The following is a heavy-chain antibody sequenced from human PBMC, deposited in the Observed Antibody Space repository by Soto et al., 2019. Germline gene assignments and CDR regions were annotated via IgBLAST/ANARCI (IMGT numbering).Heavy chain of an antibody. D-gene: IGHD3-10*01. V-gene: IGHV3-11*01. CDR3: ASDPYYYASDY. Sequence: GGSLRFSCAASGFSFSDHYMTWIRQPPGKGLERLSYISGSGNTIYYADSVKGRFTVSRDNARNSVYLQMNSLRVEDTAFYYCASDPYYYASDYWGQGTLVTVSS. J-gene: IGHJ4*02. CDR2: ISGSGNTI. CDR1: GFSFSDHY.